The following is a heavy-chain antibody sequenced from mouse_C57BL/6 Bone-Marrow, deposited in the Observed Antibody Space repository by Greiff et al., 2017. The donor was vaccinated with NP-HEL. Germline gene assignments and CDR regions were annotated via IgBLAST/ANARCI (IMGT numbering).Heavy chain of an antibody. CDR2: FYPGSGSI. J-gene: IGHJ3*01. D-gene: IGHD1-1*01. CDR1: GYTFTEYT. Sequence: QVQLQQSGAELVKPGASVKLSCKASGYTFTEYTIHWVKQRSGQGLEWIGWFYPGSGSIKYNEKFKDKATLTADKASSTVYMKLSRLTSEDSAVYFCARHEKGSYYYGSSLFAYWGQGTLVTVSA. V-gene: IGHV1-62-2*01. CDR3: ARHEKGSYYYGSSLFAY.